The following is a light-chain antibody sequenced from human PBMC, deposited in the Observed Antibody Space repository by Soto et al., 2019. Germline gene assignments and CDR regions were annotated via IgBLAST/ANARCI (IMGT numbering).Light chain of an antibody. J-gene: IGKJ5*01. Sequence: EIVFTQSPGTLSLSPGERSTLSCMASQSVSSSYLAWYQQKPGQPPRLLIYGESSRATGIPDRFSGSGSGTDFSLTISRLEPEDFAVFYCKHYDSLPITFGQGTRLEI. V-gene: IGKV3-20*01. CDR2: GES. CDR1: QSVSSSY. CDR3: KHYDSLPIT.